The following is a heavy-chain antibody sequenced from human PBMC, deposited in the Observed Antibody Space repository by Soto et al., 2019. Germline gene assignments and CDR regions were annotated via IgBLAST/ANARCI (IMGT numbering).Heavy chain of an antibody. CDR2: IYHSGNT. Sequence: SETLSLTWAVSGGSISRGGYSWSWIRQPPGKGLEWIGYIYHSGNTNYAQKLQGRVTMTTDTSTSTAYMALRSLRSDDTAVYYCARDPVAGTYFDYWGQGALVTVSS. D-gene: IGHD6-19*01. J-gene: IGHJ4*02. V-gene: IGHV4-30-2*01. CDR3: ARDPVAGTYFDY. CDR1: GGSISRGGYS.